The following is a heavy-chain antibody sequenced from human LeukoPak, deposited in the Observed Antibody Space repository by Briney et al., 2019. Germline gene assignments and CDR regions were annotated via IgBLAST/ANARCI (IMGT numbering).Heavy chain of an antibody. V-gene: IGHV3-74*01. D-gene: IGHD4-17*01. CDR2: INGDGRNI. J-gene: IGHJ4*02. Sequence: HSGGSLRLSCVASGFTFSSYWMHWVRQDPRKGLVWVSRINGDGRNINYADSVRGRFTISRDNSKNTLYLQMNSLRAEDTAVYYRASGKLYGDYEDYWGQGTLVTVSS. CDR3: ASGKLYGDYEDY. CDR1: GFTFSSYW.